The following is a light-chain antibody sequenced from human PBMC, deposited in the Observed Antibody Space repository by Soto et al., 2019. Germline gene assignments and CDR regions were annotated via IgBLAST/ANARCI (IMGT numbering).Light chain of an antibody. Sequence: QSVLTQPASVSGSPGQSITISCTGTSSDVGSYNYVSWYQQHPGKAPKLMIYEVSDRPSGISSRFSGSKSGNTASLTISGLQAEDEADYYCCSYAGSYTLYVFGTGTKVTVL. J-gene: IGLJ1*01. CDR2: EVS. V-gene: IGLV2-14*01. CDR3: CSYAGSYTLYV. CDR1: SSDVGSYNY.